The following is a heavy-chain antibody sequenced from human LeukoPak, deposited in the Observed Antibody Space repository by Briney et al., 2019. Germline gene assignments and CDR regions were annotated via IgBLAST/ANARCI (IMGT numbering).Heavy chain of an antibody. CDR2: ISGSGGST. Sequence: PGGSLRLSCAASGFTFSSYSMNWVRQAPGKGLEWVAAISGSGGSTYYADSVKGRFTISRDNSKNTLYLQMNSLRAEDTAVYYCAKPLLRDTRKGYCSSTSCLGAYYFDYWGQGTLVTVSS. V-gene: IGHV3-23*01. CDR3: AKPLLRDTRKGYCSSTSCLGAYYFDY. CDR1: GFTFSSYS. J-gene: IGHJ4*02. D-gene: IGHD2-2*01.